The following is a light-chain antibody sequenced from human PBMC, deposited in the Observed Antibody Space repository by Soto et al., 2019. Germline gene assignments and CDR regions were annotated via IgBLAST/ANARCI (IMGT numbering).Light chain of an antibody. Sequence: SALTQPASVSGSPGQSITISCTGTRSDVGGYNFVSWYQQHPGKVPKLLIYDVTHRPSGVSNRFSASKSANTASLTISGLQAEDEADYYCSSYTSTNTLVFGGGTKLTVL. J-gene: IGLJ2*01. CDR2: DVT. CDR3: SSYTSTNTLV. CDR1: RSDVGGYNF. V-gene: IGLV2-14*01.